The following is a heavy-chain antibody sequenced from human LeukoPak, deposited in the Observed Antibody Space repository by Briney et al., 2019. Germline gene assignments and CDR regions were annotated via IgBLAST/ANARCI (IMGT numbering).Heavy chain of an antibody. CDR1: GFTFSSYA. J-gene: IGHJ4*02. Sequence: PGGSLRLSCAASGFTFSSYAMSRVRQAPGKGLEWVSAISGSGGSTYYADSVKGRFTISSENSTNTLNRQMNRLRAEAPAVYSCTKDGKWLRLFDYWGQGTLVTVSS. CDR2: ISGSGGST. D-gene: IGHD5-12*01. CDR3: TKDGKWLRLFDY. V-gene: IGHV3-23*01.